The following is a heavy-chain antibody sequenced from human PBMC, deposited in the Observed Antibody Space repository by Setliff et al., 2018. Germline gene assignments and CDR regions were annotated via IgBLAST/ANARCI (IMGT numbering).Heavy chain of an antibody. CDR2: IYIGGSA. D-gene: IGHD3-10*01. CDR1: GGSISSYY. J-gene: IGHJ6*03. Sequence: PSETLSLTCTVSGGSISSYYWSWIRQPAGKGLEWIGHIYIGGSANYNPSLKSRVTMSVDTSKNQFSLKLSSVTAADTAVYYCAREKGNREAPELRGLYYYYMDVWGKGTTVTVSS. V-gene: IGHV4-4*07. CDR3: AREKGNREAPELRGLYYYYMDV.